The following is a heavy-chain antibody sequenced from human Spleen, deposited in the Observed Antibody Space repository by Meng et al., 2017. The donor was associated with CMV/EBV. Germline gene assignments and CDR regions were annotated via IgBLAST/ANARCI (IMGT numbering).Heavy chain of an antibody. J-gene: IGHJ4*02. CDR3: ARELRNSNYKYYFDY. V-gene: IGHV3-48*01. D-gene: IGHD4-11*01. Sequence: GGSLRLSCAASGFSFSGYNMNWVRQAPGKGLERLSWFSGHSDSIYYADSVKGRFTISRDNSKNTLYLQMNSLRAEDTAVYYCARELRNSNYKYYFDYWGQGTLVTVSS. CDR2: FSGHSDSI. CDR1: GFSFSGYN.